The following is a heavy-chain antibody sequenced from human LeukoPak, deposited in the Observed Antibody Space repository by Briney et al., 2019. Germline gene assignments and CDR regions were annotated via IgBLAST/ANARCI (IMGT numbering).Heavy chain of an antibody. Sequence: ASVKVSCKASGYTFTSYDINWVRQATGQGLEWMGWMSPNSDNRGYEQNFQGRVTMTMDTSISTAYMEPSSLRSEDTAVYYCAAIMVVTAGVAFNIWGQGTMVTVSS. CDR3: AAIMVVTAGVAFNI. V-gene: IGHV1-8*01. J-gene: IGHJ3*02. CDR2: MSPNSDNR. CDR1: GYTFTSYD. D-gene: IGHD2-21*02.